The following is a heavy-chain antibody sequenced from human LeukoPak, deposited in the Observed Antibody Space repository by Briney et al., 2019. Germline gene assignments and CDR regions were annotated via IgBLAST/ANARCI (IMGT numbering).Heavy chain of an antibody. D-gene: IGHD2-21*02. CDR1: GGSISSYY. Sequence: SETLSLTCTVSGGSISSYYWSWIRQPAGKGLEWIGRIYTSGSTNYNPSLKSRVTMSVDTSKNQFSLKLSSVTAADTAVYYCASATTYCGADCYPLDAFDIWGQGTMVTVSS. CDR2: IYTSGST. J-gene: IGHJ3*02. V-gene: IGHV4-4*07. CDR3: ASATTYCGADCYPLDAFDI.